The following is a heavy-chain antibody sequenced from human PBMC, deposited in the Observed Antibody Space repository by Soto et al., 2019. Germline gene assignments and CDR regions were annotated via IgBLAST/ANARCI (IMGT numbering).Heavy chain of an antibody. V-gene: IGHV4-30-4*01. Sequence: SETLSLTCNVSGGSISSGDYYWSWIRQPPGKGLEWIGYIYFSESTYYNPSLKSRVTISVDTSKNQFSLKLSSVTAADTAVYYCARDYRASYPAYYYYGMDVWGQGTTVTVSS. CDR3: ARDYRASYPAYYYYGMDV. CDR1: GGSISSGDYY. J-gene: IGHJ6*02. D-gene: IGHD3-16*02. CDR2: IYFSEST.